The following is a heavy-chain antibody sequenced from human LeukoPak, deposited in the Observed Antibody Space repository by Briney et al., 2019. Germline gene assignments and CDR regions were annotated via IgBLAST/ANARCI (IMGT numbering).Heavy chain of an antibody. J-gene: IGHJ3*02. V-gene: IGHV1-46*01. CDR2: INPGGGST. D-gene: IGHD3-10*01. Sequence: ASVKVSCKASGYTFTSHYMHWVRQAPGQGLEWMGLINPGGGSTTYAQKFQGRVTMTSDTSTSTVYMELSSLGSEDTAVYYCAFSYYGSGSYYSIRAFDIWGQGTMVTVSS. CDR3: AFSYYGSGSYYSIRAFDI. CDR1: GYTFTSHY.